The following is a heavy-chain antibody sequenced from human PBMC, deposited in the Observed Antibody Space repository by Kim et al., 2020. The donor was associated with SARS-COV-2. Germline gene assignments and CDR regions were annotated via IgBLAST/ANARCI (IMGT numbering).Heavy chain of an antibody. D-gene: IGHD2-2*02. CDR2: ISSSGSTI. CDR1: GFTFSDYY. V-gene: IGHV3-11*04. CDR3: ASEIVVVPAAIRDY. Sequence: GGSLRLSCAASGFTFSDYYMSWIRQAPGKGLEWVSYISSSGSTIYYADSVKGRFTISRDNAKNSLYLQMNSLRAEDTAVYYCASEIVVVPAAIRDYWGQGTLVTVSS. J-gene: IGHJ4*02.